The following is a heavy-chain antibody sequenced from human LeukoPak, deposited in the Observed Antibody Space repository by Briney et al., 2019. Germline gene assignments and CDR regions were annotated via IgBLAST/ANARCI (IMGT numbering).Heavy chain of an antibody. CDR1: GFTFSSYA. J-gene: IGHJ3*02. Sequence: GGSLRLSCSASGFTFSSYAMHWVRQAPGKGLEYVSAISSNGGSTYYADSVKGRFTISRDNSKNTLYLQMSSLRAEDTAVYYCVVGLAVAGQQAFDIWGQGTMVTVSS. CDR2: ISSNGGST. V-gene: IGHV3-64D*06. D-gene: IGHD6-19*01. CDR3: VVGLAVAGQQAFDI.